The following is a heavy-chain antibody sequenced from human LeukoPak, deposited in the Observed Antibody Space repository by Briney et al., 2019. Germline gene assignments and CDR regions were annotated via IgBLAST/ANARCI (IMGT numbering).Heavy chain of an antibody. CDR1: GYSIGSGYY. CDR2: IYHSGST. Sequence: SETLSLTCTVSGYSIGSGYYWGWIRQPPGKGLEWIGSIYHSGSTYYNPSLKSRVTIAVDTSKNQSSLKLSSVTAADTAVYYCARDNDSGYSYALDYWGQGTLVTVSS. V-gene: IGHV4-38-2*02. D-gene: IGHD5-18*01. J-gene: IGHJ4*02. CDR3: ARDNDSGYSYALDY.